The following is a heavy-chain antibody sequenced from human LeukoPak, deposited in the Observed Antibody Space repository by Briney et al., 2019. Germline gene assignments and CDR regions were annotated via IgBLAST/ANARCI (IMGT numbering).Heavy chain of an antibody. CDR1: GITLSNYG. J-gene: IGHJ4*02. V-gene: IGHV3-11*01. CDR2: ISSSGSTI. Sequence: GGSLRLSCAVSGITLSNYGMSWIRQAPGKGLEWVSYISSSGSTIYYADSVKGRFTISRDNAKNSLYLQMNSLRAEDTAVYYCARDSGTVVTHFDYWGQGTLVTVSS. CDR3: ARDSGTVVTHFDY. D-gene: IGHD4-23*01.